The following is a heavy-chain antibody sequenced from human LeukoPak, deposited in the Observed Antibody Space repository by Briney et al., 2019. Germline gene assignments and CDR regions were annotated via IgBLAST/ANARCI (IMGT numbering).Heavy chain of an antibody. CDR3: ARAGLLCFGELFPDDY. J-gene: IGHJ4*02. D-gene: IGHD3-10*01. V-gene: IGHV1-69*05. CDR1: GGTFSSYA. Sequence: SVKVSCKASGGTFSSYAISRVRQAPGQGLEWMGGIIPIFGTANYAQKFQGRVTITTDESTSTAYMELSSLRSEDTAVYYCARAGLLCFGELFPDDYWSQGTLVTVSS. CDR2: IIPIFGTA.